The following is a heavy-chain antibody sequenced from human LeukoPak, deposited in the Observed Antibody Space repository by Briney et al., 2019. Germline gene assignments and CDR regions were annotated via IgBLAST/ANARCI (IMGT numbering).Heavy chain of an antibody. Sequence: ASVKLSCKASGYTFTSYGISWVRQAPGQGLEWMGWTSAYNGNTNYAQKLQGRVTMTTDTSTSTAYMELRRLRSDDTAVYYCARAGGYSAYKENFDYWGQGTLVTVSS. CDR1: GYTFTSYG. J-gene: IGHJ4*02. V-gene: IGHV1-18*01. D-gene: IGHD5-12*01. CDR2: TSAYNGNT. CDR3: ARAGGYSAYKENFDY.